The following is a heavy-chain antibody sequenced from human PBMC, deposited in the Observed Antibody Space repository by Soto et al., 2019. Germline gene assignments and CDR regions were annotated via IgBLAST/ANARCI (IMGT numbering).Heavy chain of an antibody. V-gene: IGHV2-5*01. CDR2: IYWNDDK. Sequence: PTLEERLSRHAETLLYSGLSPCARGKSVAWIRQPPGKALEWLALIYWNDDKRYSPSLKSRLTITKDTSKNQVVLTMTHMDHGDTATYYSAHWGLVFFNDTASTEIYTRAQH. J-gene: IGHJ1*01. CDR3: AHWGLVFFNDTASTEIYTRAQH. CDR1: GLSPCARGKS. D-gene: IGHD2-8*02.